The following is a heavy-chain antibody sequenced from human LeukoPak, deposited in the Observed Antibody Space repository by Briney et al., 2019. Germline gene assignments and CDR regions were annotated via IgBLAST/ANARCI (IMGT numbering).Heavy chain of an antibody. Sequence: ASVKVSCKVSGYTLTELSMHWVRQAPGKGLEWMGGFDPEDGETIYAQKFQGRVTMTEGTSTDTAYMELSSLRSEDTAVYYCATDGRVGASDYWGQGTLVTVSS. J-gene: IGHJ4*02. CDR1: GYTLTELS. CDR3: ATDGRVGASDY. V-gene: IGHV1-24*01. D-gene: IGHD1-26*01. CDR2: FDPEDGET.